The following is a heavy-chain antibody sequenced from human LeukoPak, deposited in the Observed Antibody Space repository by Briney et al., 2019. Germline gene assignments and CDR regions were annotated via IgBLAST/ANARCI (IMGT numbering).Heavy chain of an antibody. V-gene: IGHV3-21*01. D-gene: IGHD7-27*01. CDR3: ARKTGDYPDFDY. CDR1: GFTFSSYS. Sequence: GGSLRLSCSASGFTFSSYSMNWVLHAPGNGLESVSSISSSSSYIYYADSVKGRFTISRDNAKNSLYLQMNSLRAEDTAVYYCARKTGDYPDFDYWGQGTLVTVSS. J-gene: IGHJ4*02. CDR2: ISSSSSYI.